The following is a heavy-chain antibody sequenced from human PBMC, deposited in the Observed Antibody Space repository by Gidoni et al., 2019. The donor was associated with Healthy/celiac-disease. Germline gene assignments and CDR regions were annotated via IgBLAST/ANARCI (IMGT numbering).Heavy chain of an antibody. D-gene: IGHD5-12*01. Sequence: TFSSYAISWVRQAPGQGVEWMGGIIPIFGTANYAQKFQGRVTITADESTSTAYMELSSLRSEDTAVYYCARDSRYSGYDLGGDYWGQGTLVTVSS. V-gene: IGHV1-69*01. CDR3: ARDSRYSGYDLGGDY. J-gene: IGHJ4*02. CDR2: IIPIFGTA. CDR1: TFSSYA.